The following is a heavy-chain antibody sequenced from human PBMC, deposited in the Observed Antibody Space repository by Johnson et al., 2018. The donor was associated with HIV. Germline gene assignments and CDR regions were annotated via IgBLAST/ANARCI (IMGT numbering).Heavy chain of an antibody. D-gene: IGHD3-22*01. CDR1: GFTFDDYG. J-gene: IGHJ3*02. Sequence: VQLVESGGGVVRPGGSLRLSCAASGFTFDDYGMSWVRQAPGKGMEWVSGINWNGGSTGYADSMRGRFTISRDNARNSLYLEMNGLRAEDTAVYYCARERGFSSVLWKLSEDAFDIWGQGTMVTVSS. CDR3: ARERGFSSVLWKLSEDAFDI. V-gene: IGHV3-20*04. CDR2: INWNGGST.